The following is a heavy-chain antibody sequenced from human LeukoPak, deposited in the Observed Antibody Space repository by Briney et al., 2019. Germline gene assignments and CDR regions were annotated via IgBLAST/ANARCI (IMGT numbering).Heavy chain of an antibody. J-gene: IGHJ3*02. CDR3: AREIAAADDAFDI. Sequence: GGSLRLSCAASGFTFSTYWMSWVRQAPGKGLEWVSGINWNGGSTGYADSVKGRFTISRDNAKNSLYLQMNSLRAEDTALYHCAREIAAADDAFDIWGQGTMVTVSS. CDR2: INWNGGST. D-gene: IGHD6-13*01. V-gene: IGHV3-20*01. CDR1: GFTFSTYW.